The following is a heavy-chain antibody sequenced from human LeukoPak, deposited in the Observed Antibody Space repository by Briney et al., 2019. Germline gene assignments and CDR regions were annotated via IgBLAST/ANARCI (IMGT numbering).Heavy chain of an antibody. J-gene: IGHJ4*02. V-gene: IGHV3-7*01. CDR2: IKQDGSEK. Sequence: PGGSLRLSCAASGYTFSSYWMSWVRQAPGKGLEWVANIKQDGSEKYYVDSVKGRFTISRDNAKNSLYLQMNSLRAEDTAVYYCARVPGYSSSWSYFDYWGQGTLVTVSP. CDR1: GYTFSSYW. CDR3: ARVPGYSSSWSYFDY. D-gene: IGHD6-13*01.